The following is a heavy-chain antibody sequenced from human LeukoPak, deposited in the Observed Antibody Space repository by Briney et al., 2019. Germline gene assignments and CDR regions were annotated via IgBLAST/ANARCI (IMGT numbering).Heavy chain of an antibody. CDR1: GFPFTLYN. V-gene: IGHV3-48*04. CDR3: ARELNGYGYYFFDY. Sequence: GGSLRLSCEVSGFPFTLYNMNWVRQAPGKGLEWLYYADSVKGRFTISRDNAKNSLYLQMNGLRAEDTAVYYCARELNGYGYYFFDYWGPGTLVTASS. D-gene: IGHD3-16*01. J-gene: IGHJ4*02.